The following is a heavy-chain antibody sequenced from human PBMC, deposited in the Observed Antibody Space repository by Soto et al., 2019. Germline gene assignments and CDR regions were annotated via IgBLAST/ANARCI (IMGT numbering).Heavy chain of an antibody. CDR2: IYDSGST. Sequence: QLQLRESGPGLVKPSETLSLTCTVSGGSISGGVGGLYYWSWIRQPPGKGLEWIGYIYDSGSTYYDPSLKSRVTISVDTSKNQCSLRLSSVTAAYAAVYYCAREVIPLTTDWYFDLWGRGTLVTVSS. D-gene: IGHD4-17*01. J-gene: IGHJ2*01. V-gene: IGHV4-30-4*01. CDR1: GGSISGGVGGLYY. CDR3: AREVIPLTTDWYFDL.